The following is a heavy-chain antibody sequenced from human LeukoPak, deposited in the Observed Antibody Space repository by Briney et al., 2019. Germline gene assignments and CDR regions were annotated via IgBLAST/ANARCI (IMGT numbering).Heavy chain of an antibody. V-gene: IGHV4-59*06. CDR3: ARTARGWLQAYYFDY. Sequence: SETLSLTCTVSGGSISSYYWSWIRQHPGKGLEWIGYIYYSGSTYYNPSLKSRVTISVDTSKNQFSLKLSSVTAADTAVYYCARTARGWLQAYYFDYWAREPWSPSPQ. CDR2: IYYSGST. D-gene: IGHD5-24*01. J-gene: IGHJ4*02. CDR1: GGSISSYY.